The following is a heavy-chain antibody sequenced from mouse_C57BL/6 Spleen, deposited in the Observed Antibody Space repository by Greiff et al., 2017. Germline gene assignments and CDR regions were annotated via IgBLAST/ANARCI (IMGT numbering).Heavy chain of an antibody. V-gene: IGHV1-54*01. CDR3: ARSGYGSSRYFDV. CDR1: GYAFTNYL. J-gene: IGHJ1*03. Sequence: QVQLQQSGAELVRPGTSVKVSCKASGYAFTNYLLAWVKQRPGQGLEWIGVINPGSGGTNYNEKFKGKATLTADKSSSTAYMQLSSLTSEDSAVYFCARSGYGSSRYFDVWGTGTTVTVAS. D-gene: IGHD1-1*01. CDR2: INPGSGGT.